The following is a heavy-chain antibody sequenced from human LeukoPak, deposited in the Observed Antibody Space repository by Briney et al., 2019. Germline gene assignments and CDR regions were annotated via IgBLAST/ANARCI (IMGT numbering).Heavy chain of an antibody. CDR2: ISGSGGST. Sequence: GGSLRLSCAASGFTFSSYAMSWVRQAPGKGLEWVSAISGSGGSTYYADSVKGRFTISRDNSKNTLYLQMNSLRAEDTAVYYCAKDTRFGELFGDWLDYWGQGTLVTVSS. CDR3: AKDTRFGELFGDWLDY. D-gene: IGHD3-10*02. V-gene: IGHV3-23*01. CDR1: GFTFSSYA. J-gene: IGHJ4*02.